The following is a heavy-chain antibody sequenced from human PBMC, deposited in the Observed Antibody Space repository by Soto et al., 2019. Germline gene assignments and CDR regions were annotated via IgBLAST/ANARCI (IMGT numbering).Heavy chain of an antibody. CDR1: GGSLSSGGHY. D-gene: IGHD6-13*01. Sequence: SETLSLTCTLSGGSLSSGGHYWSWIRQKPGKGLEWIGSIYYSGSTNYNPSLKSRVTISVVQCKNQFSLNLSSVTAADTCVYYCARSSSSSRYSCYSYGMDVWGQGTTVTVTS. J-gene: IGHJ6*02. V-gene: IGHV4-31*03. CDR3: ARSSSSSRYSCYSYGMDV. CDR2: IYYSGST.